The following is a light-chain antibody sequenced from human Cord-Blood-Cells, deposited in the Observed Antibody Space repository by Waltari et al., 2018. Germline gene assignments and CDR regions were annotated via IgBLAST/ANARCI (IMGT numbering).Light chain of an antibody. J-gene: IGKJ3*01. CDR1: QSISSY. Sequence: DIQMTQSPSSLSASVGDRVTITCRASQSISSYLTWYQQKPGKAPKLLIYAASSLQSGVPPGLSGIGSGTDFTLTTSSLQPEEFATYSCKQSNSTRRTFGPGTKVDIK. CDR2: AAS. CDR3: KQSNSTRRT. V-gene: IGKV1-39*01.